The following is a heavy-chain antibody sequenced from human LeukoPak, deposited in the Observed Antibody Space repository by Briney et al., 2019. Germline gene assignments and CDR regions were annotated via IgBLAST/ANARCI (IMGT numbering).Heavy chain of an antibody. D-gene: IGHD3-16*02. V-gene: IGHV4-34*01. Sequence: PSETLSLTCAVYGGSFSGYYWSWIRQPPGKGLEWIGEINHSGSTNYNPSLKSRVTISVDTSKNQFSLKLSSVTAADTAVYYCAREDVWGSYRLSYFDYWGQGTLVTVSS. CDR1: GGSFSGYY. CDR2: INHSGST. J-gene: IGHJ4*02. CDR3: AREDVWGSYRLSYFDY.